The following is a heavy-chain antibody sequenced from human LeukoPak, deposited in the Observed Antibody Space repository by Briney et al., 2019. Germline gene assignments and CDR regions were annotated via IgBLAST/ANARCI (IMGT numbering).Heavy chain of an antibody. D-gene: IGHD3-22*01. V-gene: IGHV3-23*01. CDR2: ISGSGGNT. Sequence: PGGSLRLSCAASGFTFSSYAMRWVRQAPGKGLEWVSAISGSGGNTYYADSVKGRFTISRDNSKNTLYLQMNSLRAEDTAVYYCAKVPPGDDSSAVFLGDYWGQGTLVTVSS. CDR3: AKVPPGDDSSAVFLGDY. J-gene: IGHJ4*02. CDR1: GFTFSSYA.